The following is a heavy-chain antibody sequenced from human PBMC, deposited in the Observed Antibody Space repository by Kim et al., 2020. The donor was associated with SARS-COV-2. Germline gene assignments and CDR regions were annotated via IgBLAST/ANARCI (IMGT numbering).Heavy chain of an antibody. J-gene: IGHJ3*02. Sequence: GGSLRLSCAASGFTFSSYSMNWVRQAPGKGLEWVSSISSSSSYIYYADSVKGRFTISRDNAKNSLYLQMNSLRAEDTAVYYCARARSPVSSSWTSSYDAFDIWGQGTMVTVSS. CDR3: ARARSPVSSSWTSSYDAFDI. D-gene: IGHD6-13*01. V-gene: IGHV3-21*01. CDR1: GFTFSSYS. CDR2: ISSSSSYI.